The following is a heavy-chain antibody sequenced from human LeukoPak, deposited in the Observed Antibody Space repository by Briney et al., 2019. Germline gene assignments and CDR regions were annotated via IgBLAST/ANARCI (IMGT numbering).Heavy chain of an antibody. Sequence: PGRSLRLSCTASGFTFSRYGMHWVRQAPGKGLEWVAVIWYDGSNRQYADSVKGRFTISRDNSKNTLYLQMNSLRAEDTAVYYCARDFGFSPSSGYSFDYWGQGTRVTVSS. CDR3: ARDFGFSPSSGYSFDY. J-gene: IGHJ4*02. CDR1: GFTFSRYG. D-gene: IGHD3-22*01. CDR2: IWYDGSNR. V-gene: IGHV3-33*01.